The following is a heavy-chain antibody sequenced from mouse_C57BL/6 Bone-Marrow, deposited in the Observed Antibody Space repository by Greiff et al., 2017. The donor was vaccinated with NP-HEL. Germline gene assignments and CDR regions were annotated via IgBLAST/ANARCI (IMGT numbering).Heavy chain of an antibody. CDR1: GYTFTSYW. CDR2: IYPGSGST. CDR3: AVDSSGLTY. Sequence: QVQLQQPGAELVKPGASVKMSCKASGYTFTSYWITWVKQRPGQGLEWIGDIYPGSGSTNYNEKFKSKATLTVATSSSTAYMQLSSLTSEDSAVYYCAVDSSGLTYWGQGTLVTVSA. J-gene: IGHJ3*01. V-gene: IGHV1-55*01. D-gene: IGHD3-2*02.